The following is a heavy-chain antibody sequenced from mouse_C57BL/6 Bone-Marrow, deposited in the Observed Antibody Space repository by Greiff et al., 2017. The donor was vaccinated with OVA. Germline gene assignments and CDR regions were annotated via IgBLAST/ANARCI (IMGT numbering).Heavy chain of an antibody. CDR3: AKIPCYYYGSSPFAY. D-gene: IGHD1-1*01. J-gene: IGHJ3*01. V-gene: IGHV2-5*01. CDR1: GFSLTSYG. Sequence: VQLQESGPGLVQPSQSLSITCTVSGFSLTSYGVHWVRQSPGKGLEWLGVIWRGGSTDYNAAFMSRLSITKDNSKSQVFFKMNSLQADDTAIYYCAKIPCYYYGSSPFAYWGQGTLVTVSA. CDR2: IWRGGST.